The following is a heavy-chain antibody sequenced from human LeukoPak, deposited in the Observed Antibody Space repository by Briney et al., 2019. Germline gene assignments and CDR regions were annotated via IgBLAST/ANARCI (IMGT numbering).Heavy chain of an antibody. CDR2: ISSDGGTK. V-gene: IGHV3-30*03. Sequence: GGSLRLSCTASKFTFSNYGMQWVRQAPGKGLEWVAVISSDGGTKYYADSVKGRFTISRDNSKNTLYLQMNSLRAEDTAVYYCARDMDTTGYYSWFDPWGQGTLVTVSS. CDR3: ARDMDTTGYYSWFDP. D-gene: IGHD3-9*01. CDR1: KFTFSNYG. J-gene: IGHJ5*02.